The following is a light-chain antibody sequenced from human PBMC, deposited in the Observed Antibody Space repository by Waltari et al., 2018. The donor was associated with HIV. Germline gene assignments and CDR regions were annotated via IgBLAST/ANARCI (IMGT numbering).Light chain of an antibody. V-gene: IGLV1-40*01. J-gene: IGLJ2*01. Sequence: QSVLTQPPSVSGAPGQWVTLSCTGGNSNIGTPELHWSQQLPGTAPQLLIYNTNNRPSGVPDRFSGSKSGTSASLAITGLQAEDEADYYCQSSDSTLSGSVFGGGTKLTVL. CDR1: NSNIGTPE. CDR3: QSSDSTLSGSV. CDR2: NTN.